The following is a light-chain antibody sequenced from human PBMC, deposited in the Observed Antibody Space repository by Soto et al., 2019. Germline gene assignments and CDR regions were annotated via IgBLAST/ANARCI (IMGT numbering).Light chain of an antibody. CDR2: EGS. J-gene: IGLJ3*02. CDR3: CSYAGSSTFSWV. CDR1: NSDVGTYNL. Sequence: QSALTQPASVSGSPGQSITISCTGTNSDVGTYNLVSWYQQQPGKAPKVMIYEGSKRPSGVSNRFSGSKSGNTASLTISGLQAEDEADYYCCSYAGSSTFSWVFGGGTKLTVL. V-gene: IGLV2-23*03.